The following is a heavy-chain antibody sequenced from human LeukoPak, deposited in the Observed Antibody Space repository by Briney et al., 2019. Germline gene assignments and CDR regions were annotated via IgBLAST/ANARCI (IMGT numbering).Heavy chain of an antibody. D-gene: IGHD3-10*01. J-gene: IGHJ4*02. V-gene: IGHV3-66*01. CDR1: GFTVSSNY. CDR3: ARAATPYNYYGLDTFDY. CDR2: IYSGGST. Sequence: GGSLRLSCAASGFTVSSNYMSWVRQAPGKGLEWVSVIYSGGSTYYADSVKGRFTISRDNSKNTLYLQMNSLRAEDTAVYYCARAATPYNYYGLDTFDYWGQGTLVTVSS.